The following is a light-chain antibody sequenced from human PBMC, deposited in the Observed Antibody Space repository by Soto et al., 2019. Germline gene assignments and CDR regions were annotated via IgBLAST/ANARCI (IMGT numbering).Light chain of an antibody. CDR3: HQTSTFPRT. CDR1: QGIGTW. Sequence: DIQMTQPPSSVSASVGDTVTISCRASQGIGTWLAWYQQKPGKAPKLLIDSASSLHSGVPSRFSGSGSGTDFTLTISSLQPEDFATYYCHQTSTFPRTFGQGTKVDIK. V-gene: IGKV1-12*01. J-gene: IGKJ2*02. CDR2: SAS.